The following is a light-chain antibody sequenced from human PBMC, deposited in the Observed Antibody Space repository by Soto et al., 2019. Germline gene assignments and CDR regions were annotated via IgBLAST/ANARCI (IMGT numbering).Light chain of an antibody. J-gene: IGLJ1*01. CDR2: EVS. CDR3: SSYAGSNTHYV. V-gene: IGLV2-8*01. Sequence: QSVLTQPPSASGSPGQSVTISCTGTSSDVGGYNYVSWYQQHPDKAPKLMIYEVSKRPSGVPDRFSGSKSGSTASLTVSGLQAEDEADYYCSSYAGSNTHYVFGTGTKVTVL. CDR1: SSDVGGYNY.